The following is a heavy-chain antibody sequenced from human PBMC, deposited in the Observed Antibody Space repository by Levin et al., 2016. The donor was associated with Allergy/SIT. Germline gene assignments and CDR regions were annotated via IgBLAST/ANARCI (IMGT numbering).Heavy chain of an antibody. CDR2: IHYSGTT. CDR3: VRDRRSGSWYLRATSTFDI. CDR1: GDSIESGY. Sequence: SETLSLTCTVSGDSIESGYWNWIRQSAGKGLEWLGYIHYSGTTNYSPSLNSRVTISVDASKNLVSLRLTSVTAADTAMYYCVRDRRSGSWYLRATSTFDIWGHGTLVTVSS. D-gene: IGHD6-13*01. J-gene: IGHJ3*02. V-gene: IGHV4-59*01.